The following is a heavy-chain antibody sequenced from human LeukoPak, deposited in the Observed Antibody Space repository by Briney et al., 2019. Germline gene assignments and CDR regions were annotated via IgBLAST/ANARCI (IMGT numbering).Heavy chain of an antibody. CDR2: INHSGST. D-gene: IGHD3-10*01. V-gene: IGHV4-34*01. CDR1: GGSFSGYY. Sequence: SETLSLTCAVYGGSFSGYYWSWVRQPPGKGLEWIGEINHSGSTNYNPSLKSRVTISVDTSKNQFSLKLSSVTAADTAVYYCARSPTQWFGESPIWTDRWSQGTLVTVSS. J-gene: IGHJ5*02. CDR3: ARSPTQWFGESPIWTDR.